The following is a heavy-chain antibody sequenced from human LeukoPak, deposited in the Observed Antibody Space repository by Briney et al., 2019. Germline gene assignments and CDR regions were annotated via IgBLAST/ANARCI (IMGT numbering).Heavy chain of an antibody. Sequence: PGGSLRLSCAASGFAFSSYAMSWVRQAPGKGLEWVSAISGSGGSTYYADSVKGRFTISRDNSKNTLYLQMNSLRAEDTAVYYCAKLHTAMDVYFDYWGQGTLVTVSS. CDR1: GFAFSSYA. V-gene: IGHV3-23*01. CDR2: ISGSGGST. D-gene: IGHD5-18*01. CDR3: AKLHTAMDVYFDY. J-gene: IGHJ4*02.